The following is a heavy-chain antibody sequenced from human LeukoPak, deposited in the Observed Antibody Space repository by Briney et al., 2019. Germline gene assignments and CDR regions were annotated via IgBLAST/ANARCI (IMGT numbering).Heavy chain of an antibody. D-gene: IGHD3-10*01. Sequence: GGSLRLSCAACGFTFSSYGMNWVRQAPGKGLEWVSYISSSGSTIYYADSVKGRFTISRDNAKNSLYLQMNSLRAEDTAVYYCARAKGLLWLGEGYYGMDVWGKGTTVTVSS. V-gene: IGHV3-48*03. CDR1: GFTFSSYG. CDR3: ARAKGLLWLGEGYYGMDV. J-gene: IGHJ6*04. CDR2: ISSSGSTI.